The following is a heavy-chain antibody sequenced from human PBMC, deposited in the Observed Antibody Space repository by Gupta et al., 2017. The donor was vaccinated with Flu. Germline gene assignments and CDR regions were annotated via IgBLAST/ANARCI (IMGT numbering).Heavy chain of an antibody. V-gene: IGHV3-30*18. Sequence: QVQLVESGGGVVQPGRSLRISCAAPGFTSRTYGMYWVRQAPGKGLGWVAVVSYDGSQNNYADSVKGRFTISRDNAKSTLYLEMNSLRSEDTALYYCVKDRVRRSSGYGMDIWGQGTTVTVSS. J-gene: IGHJ6*02. D-gene: IGHD2-2*01. CDR2: VSYDGSQN. CDR3: VKDRVRRSSGYGMDI. CDR1: GFTSRTYG.